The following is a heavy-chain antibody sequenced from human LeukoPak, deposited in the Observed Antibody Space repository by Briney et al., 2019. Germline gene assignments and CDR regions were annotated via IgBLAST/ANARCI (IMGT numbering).Heavy chain of an antibody. J-gene: IGHJ4*02. CDR1: GGSISSSSYY. V-gene: IGHV4-39*07. D-gene: IGHD5-24*01. CDR2: IYYSGST. CDR3: ARVGGVATIFSDY. Sequence: SETLSLTCTVSGGSISSSSYYWGWIRQPPGKGLEWIGSIYYSGSTYYNPSLKSRVTISVDTSKNQFSLKLSSVTAADTAVYYCARVGGVATIFSDYWGQGTLVTVSS.